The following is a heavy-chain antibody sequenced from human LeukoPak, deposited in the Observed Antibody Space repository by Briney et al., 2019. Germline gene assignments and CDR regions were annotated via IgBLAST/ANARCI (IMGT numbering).Heavy chain of an antibody. J-gene: IGHJ4*02. D-gene: IGHD3-3*01. Sequence: PGGSLRLSCAASGFTFSSNYMSWVRQAPGKGLEWVPAISGSGGSTYYADSVKGRFTISRDNSKNTLYLQMNSLRAEDTAVYYCAKVGLSTIFQYYFDYWGQGTLVTVSS. V-gene: IGHV3-23*01. CDR1: GFTFSSNY. CDR2: ISGSGGST. CDR3: AKVGLSTIFQYYFDY.